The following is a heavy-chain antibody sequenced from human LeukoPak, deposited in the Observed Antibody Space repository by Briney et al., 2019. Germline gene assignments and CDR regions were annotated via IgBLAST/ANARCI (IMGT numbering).Heavy chain of an antibody. V-gene: IGHV3-30-3*01. CDR3: ARDFPHYDSSGSSFDY. CDR2: ISYDGSNK. D-gene: IGHD3-22*01. CDR1: GFTFSSYA. J-gene: IGHJ4*02. Sequence: GGSLRLSCAASGFTFSSYAMHWVRQAPGKGLEWVAVISYDGSNKYYADSVKGRFTISRDNSKNTLYLQMNSLRAEDTAVYYCARDFPHYDSSGSSFDYWGQGTLVTVSS.